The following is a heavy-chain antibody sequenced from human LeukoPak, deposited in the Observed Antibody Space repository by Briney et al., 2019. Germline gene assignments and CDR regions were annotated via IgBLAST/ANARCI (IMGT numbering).Heavy chain of an antibody. D-gene: IGHD3-16*01. V-gene: IGHV1-46*01. CDR3: ASVPTLGELMGPFDY. CDR2: INPSGGST. J-gene: IGHJ4*02. CDR1: GYTFTSYY. Sequence: ASVKVSCKASGYTFTSYYMHWVRQAPGQGLEWMGIINPSGGSTSYAQKFQGRVTMTRDTSTSTVYMELSSLRSEDTAVYYCASVPTLGELMGPFDYWGQGTLVTVPS.